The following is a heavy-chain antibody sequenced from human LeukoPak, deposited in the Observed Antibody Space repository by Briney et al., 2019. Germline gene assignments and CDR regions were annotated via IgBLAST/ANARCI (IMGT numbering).Heavy chain of an antibody. CDR1: GDSIGSYY. CDR2: IFYSGST. D-gene: IGHD3-10*01. J-gene: IGHJ5*01. CDR3: ARGRARDGSFPWLDS. Sequence: PSETLSLTCSVSGDSIGSYYWTWIRQSAGKGLEWIGHIFYSGSTNYSPSLKSRVTISVDTSNNQFSLQLRSVTAADTAIYYCARGRARDGSFPWLDSWGQGTLVTVSS. V-gene: IGHV4-59*01.